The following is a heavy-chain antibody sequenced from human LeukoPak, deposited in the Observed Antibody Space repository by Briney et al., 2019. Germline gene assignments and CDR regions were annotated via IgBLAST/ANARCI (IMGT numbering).Heavy chain of an antibody. J-gene: IGHJ4*02. D-gene: IGHD2-2*01. V-gene: IGHV4-59*01. CDR1: GGSINVYY. Sequence: SETLSLTXSVSGGSINVYYWNWIRQSPGKGLEWIGSISYSGSTNYNPSLKSRVTISMDTSKNRFSLKVSSVLAADTAMYYCARGGSRSYTSSTLDYWGQGTLVTVSS. CDR3: ARGGSRSYTSSTLDY. CDR2: ISYSGST.